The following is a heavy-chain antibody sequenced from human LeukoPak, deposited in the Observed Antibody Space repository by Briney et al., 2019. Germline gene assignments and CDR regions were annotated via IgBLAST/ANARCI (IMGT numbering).Heavy chain of an antibody. CDR1: GFSFRDYP. CDR3: ARGSSY. J-gene: IGHJ4*02. CDR2: ISAGADVI. Sequence: GGSLRLSCEAAGFSFRDYPMGWVRRASGKRLEWVSGISAGADVIFYADPVKGRFTISRDNSKNTLYLQMNSLRAEDTAVYYCARGSSYWGQXTLVTVSS. V-gene: IGHV3-23*01.